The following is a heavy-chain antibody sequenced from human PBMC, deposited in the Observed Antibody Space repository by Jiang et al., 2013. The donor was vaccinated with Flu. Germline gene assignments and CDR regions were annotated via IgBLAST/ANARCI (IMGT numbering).Heavy chain of an antibody. D-gene: IGHD1-7*01. Sequence: SGAEVKKPGSSVKVSCKASGGTFSSYAISWVRQAPGQGLEWMGGIIPIFGTANYAQKFQGRVTITADKSTSTAYMELSSLRSEDTAVYYCAREIQVTGTTRDAFDIWGQGTMVTVSS. CDR1: GGTFSSYA. CDR2: IIPIFGTA. CDR3: AREIQVTGTTRDAFDI. J-gene: IGHJ3*02. V-gene: IGHV1-69*06.